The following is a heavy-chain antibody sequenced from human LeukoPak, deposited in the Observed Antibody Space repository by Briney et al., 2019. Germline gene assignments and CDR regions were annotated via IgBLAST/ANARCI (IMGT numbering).Heavy chain of an antibody. CDR3: ARHGAVGSSTSDLDY. CDR1: GGSFSGYY. Sequence: PSETLSLTCAVYGGSFSGYYWSWIRQPPGKGLEWIGEINHSGSTNYNPSLKSRVTISVDTSKNQFSLKLSSVTAADTAVYYCARHGAVGSSTSDLDYWGQGTLVTVSS. V-gene: IGHV4-34*01. CDR2: INHSGST. D-gene: IGHD2-2*01. J-gene: IGHJ4*02.